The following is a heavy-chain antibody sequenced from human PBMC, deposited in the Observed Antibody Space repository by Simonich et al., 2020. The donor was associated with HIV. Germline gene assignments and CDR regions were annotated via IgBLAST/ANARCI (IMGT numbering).Heavy chain of an antibody. D-gene: IGHD4-17*01. J-gene: IGHJ4*02. Sequence: QVQLQQWGAGLLKPSETLSLTCAVYGGSFSGYYWSWIRQPPGKGLEWIGEINHSGSTNYNPSLKGRVTISVDTSKNQFSRKLSSVTAADTAVYYCARRHPTTVTTPYFDYWGQGTLVTVSS. V-gene: IGHV4-34*01. CDR1: GGSFSGYY. CDR2: INHSGST. CDR3: ARRHPTTVTTPYFDY.